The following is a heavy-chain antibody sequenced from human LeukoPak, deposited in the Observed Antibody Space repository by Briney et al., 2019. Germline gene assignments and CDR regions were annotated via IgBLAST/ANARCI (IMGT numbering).Heavy chain of an antibody. V-gene: IGHV5-51*01. CDR2: INPGDSDT. CDR1: GYRFRTYW. J-gene: IGHJ6*02. Sequence: NAGESLQISCQGSGYRFRTYWIAWVRQLPGKGLEWMGIINPGDSDTRYSPSFQGQVTISADESTTTAYLQWSSLKASDTAMYYCARHRAAGGSYYYGADVWGQGTTVTVSS. CDR3: ARHRAAGGSYYYGADV. D-gene: IGHD6-13*01.